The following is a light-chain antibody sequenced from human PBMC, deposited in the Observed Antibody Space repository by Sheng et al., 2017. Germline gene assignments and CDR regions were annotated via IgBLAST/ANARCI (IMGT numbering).Light chain of an antibody. V-gene: IGKV3D-20*02. J-gene: IGKJ5*01. CDR2: GAS. CDR3: QQRSNWPIT. CDR1: QSVSSSY. Sequence: EIVLTQSPGTLSLSPGERATLSCRASQSVSSSYLAWYQQKPGQAPRLLIYGASSRATGIPHRFSGSGSGTDFTLTIGRLEPEDFAVYYCQQRSNWPITFGQGTRLEIK.